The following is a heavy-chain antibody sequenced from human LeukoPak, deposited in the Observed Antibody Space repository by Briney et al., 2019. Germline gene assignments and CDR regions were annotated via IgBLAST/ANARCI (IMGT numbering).Heavy chain of an antibody. J-gene: IGHJ4*02. CDR1: GFSFRNYW. Sequence: PGGSLRLSCAASGFSFRNYWMRWVRQPPGKGLVWVSRIKNDGTTTKYADSVKGRFTISRDNGKNTLYLQMSNLRAEDTAVYYRARTRSSGYLTLDYWGQGTLVTVSS. CDR2: IKNDGTTT. CDR3: ARTRSSGYLTLDY. V-gene: IGHV3-74*01. D-gene: IGHD3-22*01.